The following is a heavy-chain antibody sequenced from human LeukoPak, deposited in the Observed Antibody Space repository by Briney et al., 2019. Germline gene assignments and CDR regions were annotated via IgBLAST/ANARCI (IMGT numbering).Heavy chain of an antibody. CDR1: GYTFTSYG. V-gene: IGHV1-18*01. J-gene: IGHJ6*03. CDR2: ISAYNGNT. CDR3: ARTGLYSSGWYDTYYYYYMDV. Sequence: GASVKVSCKASGYTFTSYGISWVRQAPGQGLEWMGWISAYNGNTNNAQKLQGRVTMTTDTSTSTDYMELRSLRSDDTAVYYCARTGLYSSGWYDTYYYYYMDVWGKGTTVTVSS. D-gene: IGHD6-19*01.